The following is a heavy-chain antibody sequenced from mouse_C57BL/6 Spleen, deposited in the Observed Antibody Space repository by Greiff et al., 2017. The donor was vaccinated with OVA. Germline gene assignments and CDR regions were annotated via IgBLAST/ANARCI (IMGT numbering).Heavy chain of an antibody. CDR1: GYTFTSYW. J-gene: IGHJ1*03. Sequence: QVQLQQPGAELVMPGASVKLSCKASGYTFTSYWMHWVKQRPGQGLEWIGEIDPSDSYTNYNQKFKGKSTLTVDKSSSTAYMQLSSLTSEDSAVYYCARGATVVTNWYFDDWGTGTTVTGAS. D-gene: IGHD2-2*01. CDR3: ARGATVVTNWYFDD. CDR2: IDPSDSYT. V-gene: IGHV1-69*01.